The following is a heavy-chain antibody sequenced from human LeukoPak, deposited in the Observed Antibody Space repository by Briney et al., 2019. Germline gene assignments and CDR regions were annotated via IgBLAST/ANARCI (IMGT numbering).Heavy chain of an antibody. V-gene: IGHV4-34*01. Sequence: SETLSLTCTVSGGSISGYYWSWIRQPPGKGLEWIGEINHSGSTNYNPSLKSRVTISVDTSKNQFSLKLSSVTAADTAVYYCARQFMIVVVTTGAVGNWFDPWGQGTLVTVSS. CDR1: GGSISGYY. CDR2: INHSGST. D-gene: IGHD3-22*01. J-gene: IGHJ5*02. CDR3: ARQFMIVVVTTGAVGNWFDP.